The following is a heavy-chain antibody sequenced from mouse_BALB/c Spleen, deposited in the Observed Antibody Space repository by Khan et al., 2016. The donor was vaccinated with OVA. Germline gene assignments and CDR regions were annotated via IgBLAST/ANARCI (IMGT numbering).Heavy chain of an antibody. CDR3: ARWNYRYDGYFDY. D-gene: IGHD2-14*01. CDR2: ISSSDST. Sequence: EVQLQESGPSLVKPSQTLSLTCSVTGDSITSGYWNWIRKFPGNKLEYMGYISSSDSTFYNPSLKSRISITREKSKNQYYLQLNSVTTEDTATYYCARWNYRYDGYFDYWGQGTTLTVSS. J-gene: IGHJ2*01. CDR1: GDSITSGY. V-gene: IGHV3-8*02.